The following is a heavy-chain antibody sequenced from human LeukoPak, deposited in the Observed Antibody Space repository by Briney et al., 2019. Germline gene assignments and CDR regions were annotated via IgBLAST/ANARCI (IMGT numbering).Heavy chain of an antibody. Sequence: PGGSLRLSCAASGFTFSTYSMNWVRQAPGKGLEWVSYISSSSSTIYYADSVKGRFTISRDNAKNSLYLQMNSLRAEDTAVYYCARDLTDSSGWYPYYYYYYMDVWGKGTTVTVSS. D-gene: IGHD6-19*01. CDR1: GFTFSTYS. CDR3: ARDLTDSSGWYPYYYYYYMDV. CDR2: ISSSSSTI. V-gene: IGHV3-48*04. J-gene: IGHJ6*03.